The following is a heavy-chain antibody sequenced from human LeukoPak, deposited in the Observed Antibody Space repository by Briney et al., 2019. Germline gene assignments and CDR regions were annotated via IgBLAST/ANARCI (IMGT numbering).Heavy chain of an antibody. CDR3: ARGGIAAAEEDY. D-gene: IGHD6-13*01. V-gene: IGHV3-7*01. CDR1: GFTFSRYW. Sequence: GSLRLSCAASGFTFSRYWMSWVRQAPGKGLEWVANIKQDGSEKYYVDSVKGRFTISRDNAKNSLYLQMNSLRAEDTAVYYCARGGIAAAEEDYWGQGTLVTVSS. J-gene: IGHJ4*02. CDR2: IKQDGSEK.